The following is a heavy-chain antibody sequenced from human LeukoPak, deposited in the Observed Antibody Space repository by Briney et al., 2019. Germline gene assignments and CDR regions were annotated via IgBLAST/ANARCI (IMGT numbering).Heavy chain of an antibody. D-gene: IGHD3-22*01. V-gene: IGHV1-18*01. J-gene: IGHJ4*02. Sequence: ASVKVSCKASGDTFTSYGISWVRQAPGQGLEWMGWISAFNGNANYAQKFQGRVTITTDTSTSTAYMELRSLRSDDTAVYYCARDSSGSHFHYWGQGTLVTVSS. CDR1: GDTFTSYG. CDR3: ARDSSGSHFHY. CDR2: ISAFNGNA.